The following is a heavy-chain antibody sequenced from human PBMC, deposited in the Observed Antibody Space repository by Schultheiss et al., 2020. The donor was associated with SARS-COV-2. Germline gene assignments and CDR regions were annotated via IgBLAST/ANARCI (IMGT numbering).Heavy chain of an antibody. J-gene: IGHJ6*02. CDR2: IIPIFGTA. Sequence: SVKVSCKASGYTFTSYGISWVRQAPGQGLEWMGGIIPIFGTANYAQKFQGRVTITADESTSTAYMELRSLSSDDTAVYYCARRGGTVYCSGGSCYWDYYYGMDVWGQGTTVTVSS. CDR3: ARRGGTVYCSGGSCYWDYYYGMDV. CDR1: GYTFTSYG. V-gene: IGHV1-69*13. D-gene: IGHD2-15*01.